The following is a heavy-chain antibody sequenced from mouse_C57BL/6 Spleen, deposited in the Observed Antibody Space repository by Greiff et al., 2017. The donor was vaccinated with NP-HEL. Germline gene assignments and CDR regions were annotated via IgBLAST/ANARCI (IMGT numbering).Heavy chain of an antibody. CDR3: ARDDDYDGGVGYAMDY. D-gene: IGHD2-4*01. CDR2: IDPSDSET. J-gene: IGHJ4*01. V-gene: IGHV1-52*01. CDR1: GYTFTSYW. Sequence: QVQLQQPGAELVRPGSSVKLSCKASGYTFTSYWMHWVKQRPIQGLEWIGNIDPSDSETHYNQKFKDKATLTVDKSSSTAYMQLSSLTSEDSAVYNCARDDDYDGGVGYAMDYWGQGTSVTVSS.